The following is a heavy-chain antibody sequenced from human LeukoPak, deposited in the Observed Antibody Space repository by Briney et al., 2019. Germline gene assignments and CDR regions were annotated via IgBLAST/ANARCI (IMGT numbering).Heavy chain of an antibody. Sequence: ASVKVSYKASGYTFTSYGISWVRQAPGQGLEWMGWISAYNGNTNYAQKLQGRVTMTTDTSTSTAYMELRSLRSDDTAVYYCARYLSPLSYYGMDVWGQGTTVTVSS. CDR1: GYTFTSYG. D-gene: IGHD2/OR15-2a*01. V-gene: IGHV1-18*01. J-gene: IGHJ6*02. CDR3: ARYLSPLSYYGMDV. CDR2: ISAYNGNT.